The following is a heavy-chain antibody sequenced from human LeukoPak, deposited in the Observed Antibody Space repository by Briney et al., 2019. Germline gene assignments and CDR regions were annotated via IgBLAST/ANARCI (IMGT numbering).Heavy chain of an antibody. J-gene: IGHJ4*02. CDR3: ARHFDFWSGYYSG. D-gene: IGHD3-3*01. Sequence: SETLSLTCTVSGGSISSSRYYGGWIRQPPGKGLEWIGSMYYSGSTNYNPSLKSRVTISVDKSKNQFSLKLSSVTAADTAVYYCARHFDFWSGYYSGWGQGTLVTVSS. CDR1: GGSISSSRYY. CDR2: MYYSGST. V-gene: IGHV4-39*07.